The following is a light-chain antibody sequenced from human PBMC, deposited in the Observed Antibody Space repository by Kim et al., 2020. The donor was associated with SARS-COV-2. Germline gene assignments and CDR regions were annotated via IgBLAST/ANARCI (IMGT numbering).Light chain of an antibody. CDR2: WAS. V-gene: IGKV4-1*01. Sequence: ATFNCKSSQSVLYSSNNKNYLAWYQQKPGQPPNLLIYWASTRESGVPDRFSGSGSGTDFTLTISSLQAEDVAVYYCQQYYSTPWTFGQGTKVDIK. CDR3: QQYYSTPWT. CDR1: QSVLYSSNNKNY. J-gene: IGKJ1*01.